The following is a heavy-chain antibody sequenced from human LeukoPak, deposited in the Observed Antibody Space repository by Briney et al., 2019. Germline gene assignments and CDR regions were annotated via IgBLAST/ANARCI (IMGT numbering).Heavy chain of an antibody. Sequence: GGSLRLSCAASGFTFSSYAMHWVRQAPGKGLEWVAVISYDGSNKYYADSVKGRFTISRDNSKNTLYLQMSSLRSEDTAVYYCARDRYYDSSGKYNWFDPWGQGTLVTVSS. CDR3: ARDRYYDSSGKYNWFDP. V-gene: IGHV3-30-3*01. CDR2: ISYDGSNK. D-gene: IGHD3-22*01. J-gene: IGHJ5*02. CDR1: GFTFSSYA.